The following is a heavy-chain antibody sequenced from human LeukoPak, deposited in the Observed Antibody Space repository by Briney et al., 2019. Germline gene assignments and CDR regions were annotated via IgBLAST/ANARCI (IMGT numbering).Heavy chain of an antibody. V-gene: IGHV3-23*01. J-gene: IGHJ3*02. D-gene: IGHD3-10*01. CDR3: AKRFRGVHDAFDI. CDR2: ISGSGGST. CDR1: GFTFSSYA. Sequence: GGSLRLSCAASGFTFSSYAMSWVRQAPGKGLEWVSAISGSGGSTYYADSVKGRFTISRDNSRNTLYLQMNSLRAEDTAVYYCAKRFRGVHDAFDIWGQGTMVTVSS.